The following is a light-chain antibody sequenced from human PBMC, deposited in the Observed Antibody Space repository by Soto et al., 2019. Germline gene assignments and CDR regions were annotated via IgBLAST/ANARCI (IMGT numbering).Light chain of an antibody. CDR1: SSDVGGYNY. CDR3: SSYAGSNNLYV. CDR2: EVS. Sequence: QSVLTQPPSASGSPGQSVTISCTGTSSDVGGYNYVSWYQQRPGKAPKLMIYEVSKRPSGVPDRFSGSKSGNTASLTVSGLQAEDEADYYCSSYAGSNNLYVFGTGTRSPS. J-gene: IGLJ1*01. V-gene: IGLV2-8*01.